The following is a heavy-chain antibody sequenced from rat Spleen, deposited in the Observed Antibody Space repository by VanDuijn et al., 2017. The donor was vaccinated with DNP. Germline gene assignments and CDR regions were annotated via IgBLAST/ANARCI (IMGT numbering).Heavy chain of an antibody. CDR1: GFTFTDYY. J-gene: IGHJ3*01. V-gene: IGHV5-25*01. CDR2: ISNSGGNT. D-gene: IGHD1-2*01. CDR3: STADYSSY. Sequence: EVQLVESGGGLVQPGRSLKLSCAGSGFTFTDYYMAWVRQAPTKGLDWVASISNSGGNTFYRDSVKGRFTISRDNAKSSLYLQMDSLRSEDTATYYCSTADYSSYWGQGTLVTVSS.